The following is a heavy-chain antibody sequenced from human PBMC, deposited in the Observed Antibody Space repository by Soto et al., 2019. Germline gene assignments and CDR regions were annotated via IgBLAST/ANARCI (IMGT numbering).Heavy chain of an antibody. CDR2: MNPNTGNS. J-gene: IGHJ4*02. D-gene: IGHD1-1*01. Sequence: ASVKVSCKASGYTFTSYDIYWVRQATGQGLEWMGWMNPNTGNSGYAQKFQGRVTVTSDTSINTVHMELSSLRSEDTAVYYCAGRAETNGWNGFGADKYYFDFWGQGTLVTVSS. CDR1: GYTFTSYD. CDR3: AGRAETNGWNGFGADKYYFDF. V-gene: IGHV1-8*01.